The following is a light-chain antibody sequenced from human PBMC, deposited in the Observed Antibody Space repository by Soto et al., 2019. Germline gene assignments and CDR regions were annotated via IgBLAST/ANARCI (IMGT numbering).Light chain of an antibody. Sequence: VVMTQSPATLSVSPGERDTLSCRAIQNISSDLAWYQQRPGQSPRLVIYGVSTRATGVPPTFSGSGSGTDFTLTISSLQSEDFAVYYCQQYNHWPPWTFGQGTKVEF. J-gene: IGKJ1*01. CDR2: GVS. CDR1: QNISSD. V-gene: IGKV3-15*01. CDR3: QQYNHWPPWT.